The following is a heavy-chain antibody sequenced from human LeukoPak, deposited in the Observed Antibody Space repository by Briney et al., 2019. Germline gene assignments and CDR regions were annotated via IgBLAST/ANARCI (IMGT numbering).Heavy chain of an antibody. D-gene: IGHD4/OR15-4a*01. CDR3: AKQFLGAN. V-gene: IGHV3-23*01. J-gene: IGHJ4*02. CDR1: GFIFSSLA. CDR2: INAVDANT. Sequence: GGSLRLSCAASGFIFSSLAMTWVRQAPGKGLEWVSTINAVDANTYYADSVKGRFTVSRDNSRNTLYLQMNSLRAEDTAVYYCAKQFLGANWGQGTLVIVAS.